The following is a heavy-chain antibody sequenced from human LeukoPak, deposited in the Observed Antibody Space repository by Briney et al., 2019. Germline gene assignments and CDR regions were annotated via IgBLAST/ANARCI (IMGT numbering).Heavy chain of an antibody. CDR3: AKDGYDILTGYYSNYYYYMDV. CDR2: IYSDGRT. CDR1: GFTVSRNY. D-gene: IGHD3-9*01. Sequence: GGSLRLSCAASGFTVSRNYMSWVRQAPGKGVEWVSEIYSDGRTYYAASVKGRFTISRDNSKTTLYLQMNSLRAEDTAVYYCAKDGYDILTGYYSNYYYYMDVWGKGTTVTVSS. V-gene: IGHV3-53*05. J-gene: IGHJ6*03.